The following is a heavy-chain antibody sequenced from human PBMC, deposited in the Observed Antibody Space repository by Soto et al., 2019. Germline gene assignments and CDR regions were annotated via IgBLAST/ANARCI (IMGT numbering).Heavy chain of an antibody. Sequence: EVQLVESGGGLVQPGGSLRLSCAASEVTVTKTYMSWVRQAPGKGLEWISVLYRDGTTYYADSVKGRFIISRDNSKNTLSLQMNSLRTEDTAVYFCASDSAAGRLFRWGQGALVTVSS. CDR1: EVTVTKTY. CDR3: ASDSAAGRLFR. V-gene: IGHV3-53*01. D-gene: IGHD6-19*01. J-gene: IGHJ4*02. CDR2: LYRDGTT.